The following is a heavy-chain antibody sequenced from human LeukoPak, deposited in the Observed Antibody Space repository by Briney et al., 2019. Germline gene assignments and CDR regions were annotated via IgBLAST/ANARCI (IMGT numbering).Heavy chain of an antibody. V-gene: IGHV4-59*08. CDR1: GGSISSYY. CDR3: ARQGSGWLQVDY. Sequence: SETLSLTCTVSGGSISSYYWSWIRQPPGKGLEWIGYIYYSGSTNYNPSLRSRVTISLDTSKNQFSLKLSSVAAADTAVYYCARQGSGWLQVDYWGQGTPVTVSS. D-gene: IGHD5-24*01. J-gene: IGHJ4*02. CDR2: IYYSGST.